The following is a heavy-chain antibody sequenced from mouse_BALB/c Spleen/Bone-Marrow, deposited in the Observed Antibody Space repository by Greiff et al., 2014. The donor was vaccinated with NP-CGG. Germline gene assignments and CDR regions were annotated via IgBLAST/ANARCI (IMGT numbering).Heavy chain of an antibody. Sequence: QVHVKQSGPGLVAPSQSLSITCTVSGFSLTSYGVHWVRQPPGKGLEWLGAIWAGGSTNYNSALMSRLSISKDNSKSQVFLKMNSLQTDDTAMYYCARDLYYDYDEGFAYWGQGTLVTVSA. CDR3: ARDLYYDYDEGFAY. CDR1: GFSLTSYG. CDR2: IWAGGST. D-gene: IGHD2-4*01. J-gene: IGHJ3*01. V-gene: IGHV2-9*02.